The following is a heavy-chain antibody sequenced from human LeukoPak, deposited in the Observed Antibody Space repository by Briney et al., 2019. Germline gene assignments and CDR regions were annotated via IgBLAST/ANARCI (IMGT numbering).Heavy chain of an antibody. J-gene: IGHJ5*02. CDR1: GFTVSSNY. V-gene: IGHV3-66*02. Sequence: GGSLRLSSAASGFTVSSNYMGWVRQAPGKGLEWVSVIYSGGSTYYADSVKGRFTISRDNSKNTLYLQMNSLRAEDTAVYYCARLSGYYQNWFDPWGQGTLVTVSS. CDR3: ARLSGYYQNWFDP. CDR2: IYSGGST. D-gene: IGHD3-22*01.